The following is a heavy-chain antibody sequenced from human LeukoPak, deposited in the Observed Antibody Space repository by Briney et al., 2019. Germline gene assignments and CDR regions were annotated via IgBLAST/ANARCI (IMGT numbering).Heavy chain of an antibody. V-gene: IGHV3-48*03. CDR1: GFTFSNYE. Sequence: PGGSLRLSRAASGFTFSNYEMNWVRQAPGKGLECISYISSSASSIYYADSVEGRFTISRDNAKNSLYLQMNSPRAEDTAVYYCARGVQYCSNGVCYNYFDNWGQGTLVTVSS. D-gene: IGHD2-8*01. J-gene: IGHJ4*02. CDR3: ARGVQYCSNGVCYNYFDN. CDR2: ISSSASSI.